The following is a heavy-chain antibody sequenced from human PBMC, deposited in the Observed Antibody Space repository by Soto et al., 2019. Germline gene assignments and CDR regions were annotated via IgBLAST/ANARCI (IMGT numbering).Heavy chain of an antibody. D-gene: IGHD3-22*01. CDR1: GFTFDDYT. V-gene: IGHV3-43*01. CDR3: TTAHYYDSSGFPVDY. J-gene: IGHJ4*02. Sequence: GGSLRLSCAASGFTFDDYTMHWVRQFPGKGLEWVSLISWDGTSTYYADSVKGRFTISRDDSKNTLYLQMNSLKTEDTAVYYCTTAHYYDSSGFPVDYWGQGTLVTVS. CDR2: ISWDGTST.